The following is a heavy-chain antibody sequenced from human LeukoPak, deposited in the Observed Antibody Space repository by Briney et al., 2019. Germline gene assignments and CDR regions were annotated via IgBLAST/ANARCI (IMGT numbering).Heavy chain of an antibody. J-gene: IGHJ4*02. Sequence: SVKVSCKASGGTFSSYAISWVRQAPGQGLEWMGRITPILGIANYAQKFQGRVTITADKSTSTAYMELSSLRSEDTAVYYCARGGSGYDYLGYWGQGTLVTVSS. CDR3: ARGGSGYDYLGY. D-gene: IGHD5-12*01. CDR2: ITPILGIA. V-gene: IGHV1-69*04. CDR1: GGTFSSYA.